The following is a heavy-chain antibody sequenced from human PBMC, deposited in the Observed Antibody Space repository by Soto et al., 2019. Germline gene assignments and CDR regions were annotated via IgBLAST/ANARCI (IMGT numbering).Heavy chain of an antibody. V-gene: IGHV1-2*02. CDR2: INPNSGDT. CDR1: GYAFTGYY. J-gene: IGHJ4*02. CDR3: ATRYSYVHF. D-gene: IGHD5-18*01. Sequence: RASVKVSCKSSGYAFTGYYIHWVRQAPGQGLEWMGWINPNSGDTNYAQKFQGRVTMTRDTSFSTAHMELSSLRSDDTAVYYCATRYSYVHFWGQGTLVTVSS.